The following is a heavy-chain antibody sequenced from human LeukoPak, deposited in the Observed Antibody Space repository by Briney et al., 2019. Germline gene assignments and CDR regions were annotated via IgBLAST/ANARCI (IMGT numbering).Heavy chain of an antibody. J-gene: IGHJ6*03. CDR3: LITEYSSGSQTDYYTDV. Sequence: PGGSLRLSCAASGFTVSRNYMSWVRQAPGKGLEWVSVIYSGGSTSYSDSVKGRFTISRDNSKKTVYLQMDSLRAEDTAVYYCLITEYSSGSQTDYYTDVWGKGTTVTISS. CDR2: IYSGGST. V-gene: IGHV3-53*01. CDR1: GFTVSRNY. D-gene: IGHD3-10*01.